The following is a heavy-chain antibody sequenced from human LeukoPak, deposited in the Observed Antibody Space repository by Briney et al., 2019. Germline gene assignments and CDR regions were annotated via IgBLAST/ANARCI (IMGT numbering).Heavy chain of an antibody. CDR2: IIGSGSST. D-gene: IGHD6-13*01. CDR3: AKDRAQQLVLDF. J-gene: IGHJ4*02. CDR1: GFXFSSYA. V-gene: IGHV3-23*01. Sequence: PGGSLRLSCGASGFXFSSYAMSWVRQAPGKGLEWFSAIIGSGSSTYYADSVKGRFTISRDNSKNTLFLQMNSLRAEDTAVCYCAKDRAQQLVLDFWGQGTLVTVSS.